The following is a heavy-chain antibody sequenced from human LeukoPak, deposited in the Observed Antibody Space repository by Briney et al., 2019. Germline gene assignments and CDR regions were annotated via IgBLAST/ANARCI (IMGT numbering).Heavy chain of an antibody. CDR3: ARGTVTMVDY. D-gene: IGHD3-10*01. V-gene: IGHV3-66*01. J-gene: IGHJ4*02. CDR2: IYSGGST. Sequence: GGSLRLSCAASGFTVSSNYMSWVRQAPGRGVEWVSVIYSGGSTYYADSVKGRFTISRDNSKNTLFLQMNSLRAGDTAVYYCARGTVTMVDYWGQGTLVTVSS. CDR1: GFTVSSNY.